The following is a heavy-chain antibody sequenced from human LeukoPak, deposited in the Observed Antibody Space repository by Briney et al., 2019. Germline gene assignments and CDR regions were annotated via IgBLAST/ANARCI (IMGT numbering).Heavy chain of an antibody. V-gene: IGHV3-53*01. CDR3: TRDQMNY. CDR1: EFTVSRNY. CDR2: IFSNGDT. J-gene: IGHJ4*02. Sequence: GGSLRPSCTASEFTVSRNYMLWVRQAPGKGLEWVSLIFSNGDTHYADSVKGRFTISKDTSKNTVSLQMNSLRVEDTAMYYCTRDQMNYWGQGTLVTVSS. D-gene: IGHD5-24*01.